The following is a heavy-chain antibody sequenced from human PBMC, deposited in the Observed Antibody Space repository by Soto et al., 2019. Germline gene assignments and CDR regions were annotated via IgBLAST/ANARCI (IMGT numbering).Heavy chain of an antibody. CDR2: INGDGSIT. J-gene: IGHJ6*02. CDR1: GFTFSSYW. Sequence: GGSLRLSCAASGFTFSSYWMHWVRQAPGEGLVWVSRINGDGSITTYADSVKGRFSISRDNAKNSLYLQMNSLRAEDTAVYYCTRDPYVLRFLEWLPPGGKYAMDVWGQGTTVTVSS. D-gene: IGHD3-3*01. V-gene: IGHV3-74*01. CDR3: TRDPYVLRFLEWLPPGGKYAMDV.